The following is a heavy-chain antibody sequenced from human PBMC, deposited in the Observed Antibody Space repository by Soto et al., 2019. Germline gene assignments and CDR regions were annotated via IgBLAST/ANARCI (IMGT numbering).Heavy chain of an antibody. CDR3: AREDSSGWSYYY. J-gene: IGHJ4*02. CDR1: GFTLSNYW. Sequence: PGGSLRLSCTASGFTLSNYWMSWARQTPGKGLEWVSYIGRSGSTRSYADSVKGRFTISRDNAKNSLYLQMNSLRAEDTAVYYCAREDSSGWSYYYWGQGTLVTVSS. CDR2: IGRSGSTR. V-gene: IGHV3-48*01. D-gene: IGHD6-19*01.